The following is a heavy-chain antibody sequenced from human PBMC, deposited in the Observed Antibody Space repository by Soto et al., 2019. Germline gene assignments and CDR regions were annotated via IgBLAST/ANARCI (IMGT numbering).Heavy chain of an antibody. CDR2: ISGSGGST. CDR1: GFTFSSYA. V-gene: IGHV3-23*01. Sequence: GGSLRRSCAASGFTFSSYAMSWVRQAPGKGLEWVSAISGSGGSTYYADSVKGRFTISRDNSKNTLYLQMNSLRAEDTAVYYCAKDSYDFWSGYYTFDYWGQGTLVTVSS. CDR3: AKDSYDFWSGYYTFDY. J-gene: IGHJ4*02. D-gene: IGHD3-3*01.